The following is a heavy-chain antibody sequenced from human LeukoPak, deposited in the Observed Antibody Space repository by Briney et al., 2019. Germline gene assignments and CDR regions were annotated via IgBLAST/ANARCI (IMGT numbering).Heavy chain of an antibody. CDR3: TRDLGVDKTMIFFDY. CDR2: ISAYNGDT. D-gene: IGHD3/OR15-3a*01. Sequence: GASVKVSCKASGYTFTDFGISWVRQAPGQGLEWLGWISAYNGDTNYAQQLQGRVTMTTDTSTSTAYMEVRSLRSDDTAVYYCTRDLGVDKTMIFFDYWGQGSLVTVSS. J-gene: IGHJ4*02. CDR1: GYTFTDFG. V-gene: IGHV1-18*01.